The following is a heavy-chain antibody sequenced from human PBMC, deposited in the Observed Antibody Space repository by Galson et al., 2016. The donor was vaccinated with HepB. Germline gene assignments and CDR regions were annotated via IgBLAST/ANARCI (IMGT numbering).Heavy chain of an antibody. V-gene: IGHV3-30-3*01. D-gene: IGHD1-26*01. J-gene: IGHJ6*02. Sequence: SLRLSCAASGFIFNNYAMHWVRQAPGKGLEWVAVMSKDGSSKYYADSVKGRFTISRDNSKNTLYLQMDTLRVEDTAIYYCVREPHGRVYGMDVWGQGTMVTVSS. CDR2: MSKDGSSK. CDR3: VREPHGRVYGMDV. CDR1: GFIFNNYA.